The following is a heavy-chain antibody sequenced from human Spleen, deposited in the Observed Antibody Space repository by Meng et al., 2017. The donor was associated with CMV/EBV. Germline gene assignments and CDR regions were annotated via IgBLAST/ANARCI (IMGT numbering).Heavy chain of an antibody. J-gene: IGHJ5*02. CDR1: GYTFTGYY. V-gene: IGHV1-2*02. CDR2: INPESGDA. Sequence: SVKVSCKASGYTFTGYYIHWVRQAPGKGFEWMGWINPESGDANYAQKFQGRVTMTRDTSISTVYMEVSSLRSDDTAVYYCTVGVIRGITWGQGTLVTVSS. CDR3: TVGVIRGIT. D-gene: IGHD3-10*01.